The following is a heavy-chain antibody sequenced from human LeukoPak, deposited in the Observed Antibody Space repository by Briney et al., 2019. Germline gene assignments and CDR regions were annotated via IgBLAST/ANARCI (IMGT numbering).Heavy chain of an antibody. Sequence: GGSLRLSCAASGFTFSSYAMSWVRQAPGNGLEWLSSISSSGAATYYADSAKGRFTISRDNSKNTLYVQMNSLRAEDTAIYYCARSPIAGDSPCYWAYWGQGSLVTVSS. CDR2: ISSSGAAT. D-gene: IGHD2-15*01. CDR1: GFTFSSYA. J-gene: IGHJ4*02. V-gene: IGHV3-23*01. CDR3: ARSPIAGDSPCYWAY.